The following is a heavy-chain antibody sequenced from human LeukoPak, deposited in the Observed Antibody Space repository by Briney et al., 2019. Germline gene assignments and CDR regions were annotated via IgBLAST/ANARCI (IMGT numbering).Heavy chain of an antibody. J-gene: IGHJ3*02. CDR3: ARVSIPMIVVVPFGAFDI. V-gene: IGHV4-39*07. Sequence: SETLSLTCTVSGGSISSSCYYWGWIRQPPGKGLEWIGSIYYSGSTYYNPSLKSRVTISVDTAKNQFSLKLSAVTAADTAVYYCARVSIPMIVVVPFGAFDIWGQGTMVTVSS. CDR1: GGSISSSCYY. CDR2: IYYSGST. D-gene: IGHD3-22*01.